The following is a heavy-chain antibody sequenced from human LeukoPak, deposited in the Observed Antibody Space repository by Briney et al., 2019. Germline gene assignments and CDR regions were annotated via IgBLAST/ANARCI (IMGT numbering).Heavy chain of an antibody. V-gene: IGHV3-15*01. Sequence: PGGSLRLSCAASGFTFSNAWMSWVRQAPGKGLEWVGRIKSKTDGGTTDYAAPVKGRFTISRDDSKNTLYLQMNSLKTEDTAVYYCTTDTPYSSGWYGSLDDYWGQGTLVTVSS. CDR2: IKSKTDGGTT. CDR3: TTDTPYSSGWYGSLDDY. CDR1: GFTFSNAW. J-gene: IGHJ4*02. D-gene: IGHD6-19*01.